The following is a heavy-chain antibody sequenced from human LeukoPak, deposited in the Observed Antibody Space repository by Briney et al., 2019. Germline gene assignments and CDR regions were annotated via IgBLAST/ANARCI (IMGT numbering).Heavy chain of an antibody. Sequence: GGSLRLSCAASGFTLSSYWMHWVRQAPGKGLVWVSRINGDGSSTTYADSVKGRFTISRDNAKNTLYLQMNSLRAEDTAVYYCARVTPYSSTWHTGFDYWGQGTLVTVSS. CDR3: ARVTPYSSTWHTGFDY. V-gene: IGHV3-74*01. CDR1: GFTLSSYW. J-gene: IGHJ4*02. D-gene: IGHD6-13*01. CDR2: INGDGSST.